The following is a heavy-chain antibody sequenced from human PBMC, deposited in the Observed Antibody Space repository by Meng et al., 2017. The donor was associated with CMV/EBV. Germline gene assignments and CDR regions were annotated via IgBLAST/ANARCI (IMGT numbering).Heavy chain of an antibody. CDR3: ARTRDVLRFLEWLLPIDY. J-gene: IGHJ4*02. CDR2: IKQDGSNE. V-gene: IGHV3-7*01. Sequence: GGSLRLSCAASGFTFSSYWMSWVRQAPGKGLEWVANIKQDGSNEYYADSVKGRFTISRDNSKNTLYLQMNSLRAEDTAVYYCARTRDVLRFLEWLLPIDYWGQGTLVTVSS. CDR1: GFTFSSYW. D-gene: IGHD3-3*01.